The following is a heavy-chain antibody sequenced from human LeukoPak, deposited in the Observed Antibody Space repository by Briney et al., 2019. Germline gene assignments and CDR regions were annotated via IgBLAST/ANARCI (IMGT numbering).Heavy chain of an antibody. D-gene: IGHD6-6*01. CDR1: GFTFSSYA. CDR3: ARSGEQLANDY. CDR2: IGYDGSNK. Sequence: GGSLRLSCAASGFTFSSYAMHWVRQAPGKGLEWVAFIGYDGSNKYYADSVKGRFTISRDNSKNTLYLQMNSLRAEDTAVYYCARSGEQLANDYWGQGTLVTVSS. V-gene: IGHV3-30*02. J-gene: IGHJ4*02.